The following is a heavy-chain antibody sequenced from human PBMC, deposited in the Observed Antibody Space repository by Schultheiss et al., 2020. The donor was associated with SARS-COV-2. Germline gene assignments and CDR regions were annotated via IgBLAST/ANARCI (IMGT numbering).Heavy chain of an antibody. CDR2: ISGSGGST. J-gene: IGHJ4*02. CDR1: GFTFSSNA. CDR3: ARIKGEQQLMRYFDY. Sequence: GGSLRLSCAASGFTFSSNAMSWVRQAPGKGLQWVSTISGSGGSTYYADSVKGRFTISRDNAKNTLYLQMNSLRAEDTAVYYCARIKGEQQLMRYFDYWGQGILVTVSS. D-gene: IGHD6-13*01. V-gene: IGHV3-23*01.